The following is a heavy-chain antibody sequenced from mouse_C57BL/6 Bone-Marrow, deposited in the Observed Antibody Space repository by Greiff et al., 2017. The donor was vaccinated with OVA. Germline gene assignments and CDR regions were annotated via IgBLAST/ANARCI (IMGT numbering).Heavy chain of an antibody. D-gene: IGHD4-1*02. CDR3: TTSTGTYFDY. V-gene: IGHV1-15*01. CDR2: IDPETGGT. J-gene: IGHJ2*01. CDR1: GYTFTDYE. Sequence: VQLQQSGAELVRPGASVTLSCKASGYTFTDYEMHWVKQTPVHGLEWIGAIDPETGGTAYNQKFKGKAILTADKSSSTAYMELRSLTSADSAVYYCTTSTGTYFDYWGQGTTLTVSS.